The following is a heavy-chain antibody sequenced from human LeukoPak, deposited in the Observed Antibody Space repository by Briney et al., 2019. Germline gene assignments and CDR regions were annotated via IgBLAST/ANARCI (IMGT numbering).Heavy chain of an antibody. CDR1: GYTFTSYG. J-gene: IGHJ6*03. Sequence: ASVKVSCKASGYTFTSYGISWVRQAPGQGLEWMGWISAYNGNTNYAQKLQGRVTMTTDTSTSTAYMELRSLRSGGTAVYYCAREGTIPGGDYYYYYMDVWGKGTTVTVSS. D-gene: IGHD2-2*02. V-gene: IGHV1-18*01. CDR2: ISAYNGNT. CDR3: AREGTIPGGDYYYYYMDV.